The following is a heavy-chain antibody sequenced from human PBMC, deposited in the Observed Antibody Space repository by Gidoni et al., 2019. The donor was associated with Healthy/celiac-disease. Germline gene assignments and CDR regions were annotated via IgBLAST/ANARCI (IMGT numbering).Heavy chain of an antibody. CDR1: GFTFSSYA. Sequence: EVQLLESGGGLVQPGGSLRLACAASGFTFSSYAMSWVRQAPGKGLEWVSAISGRGGSTYYADSVKGRFTISRDNSKNTLYLQMNSLRAEDTAVYYCAKAEYKQIAAYDYWGQGTLVTVSS. V-gene: IGHV3-23*01. CDR2: ISGRGGST. D-gene: IGHD6-6*01. CDR3: AKAEYKQIAAYDY. J-gene: IGHJ4*02.